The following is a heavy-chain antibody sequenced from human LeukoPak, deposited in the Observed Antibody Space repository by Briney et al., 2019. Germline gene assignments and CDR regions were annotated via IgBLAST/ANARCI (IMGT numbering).Heavy chain of an antibody. Sequence: GGSLRLSCAASGFTFSGSAMHWVRQASGKGLEWVGRIRSKANSYATAYAASVKGRFTISRDDSKNTLYLQMNSLIGEDTAVYYCAKDLYNSGWYPTTFDYWGQGILVTVSS. J-gene: IGHJ4*02. V-gene: IGHV3-73*01. CDR2: IRSKANSYAT. D-gene: IGHD6-19*01. CDR1: GFTFSGSA. CDR3: AKDLYNSGWYPTTFDY.